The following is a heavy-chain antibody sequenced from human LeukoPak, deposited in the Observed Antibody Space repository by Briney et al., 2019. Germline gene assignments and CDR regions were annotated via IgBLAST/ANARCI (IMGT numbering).Heavy chain of an antibody. J-gene: IGHJ5*02. V-gene: IGHV4-59*01. D-gene: IGHD1-26*01. Sequence: PSETLSLTCTVSGASISSYYWSWIRQPPGKGLEWIGYVYYSGTTNYNPSLKSRVTISVDTSKNQFSLRLNSVTAADTAVYYCARSRAFNSGAFDPWGQGSLVTVSS. CDR1: GASISSYY. CDR2: VYYSGTT. CDR3: ARSRAFNSGAFDP.